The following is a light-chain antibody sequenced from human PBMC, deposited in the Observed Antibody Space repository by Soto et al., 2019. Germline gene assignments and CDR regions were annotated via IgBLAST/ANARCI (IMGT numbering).Light chain of an antibody. J-gene: IGKJ1*01. CDR3: QHYADSRPTWT. Sequence: EIVLTQSPGSLSLSPGEGATLSCRASQSVSSTFLAWYQQKPGQAPMLLIYGASSRATGIPDRFSGSGSGTDFTLDISRLEPDDFAVYYCQHYADSRPTWTFGQGTKVEVK. CDR2: GAS. CDR1: QSVSSTF. V-gene: IGKV3-20*01.